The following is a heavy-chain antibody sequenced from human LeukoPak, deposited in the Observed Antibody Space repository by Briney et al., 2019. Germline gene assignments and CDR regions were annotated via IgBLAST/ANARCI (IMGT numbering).Heavy chain of an antibody. V-gene: IGHV3-21*01. CDR3: ARDPAAAGSVWFDP. Sequence: GGSLRLSCAASGFTFSSYSMNWVRQAPGKGLEWVSSITTRSSYIYYADSVKGRFTISRDDAKSSLYLQMSSLRAEDTAVYYCARDPAAAGSVWFDPWGQGILVTISS. D-gene: IGHD6-13*01. CDR2: ITTRSSYI. J-gene: IGHJ5*02. CDR1: GFTFSSYS.